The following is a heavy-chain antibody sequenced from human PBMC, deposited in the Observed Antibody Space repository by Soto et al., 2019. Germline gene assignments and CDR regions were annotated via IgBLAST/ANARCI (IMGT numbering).Heavy chain of an antibody. V-gene: IGHV3-48*01. J-gene: IGHJ6*03. CDR2: ISSSSSTI. CDR1: GFTFSSYS. CDR3: ARAPIVVVPAAGWKRTKKDYYYYMDV. D-gene: IGHD2-2*01. Sequence: PGGSLRLSCAASGFTFSSYSMNWVRQAPGKGLEWVSYISSSSSTIYYAESVKGRFTNSRDNAKNSLYLQMNSLRAEDTAVYYCARAPIVVVPAAGWKRTKKDYYYYMDVWGKGTTVTVSS.